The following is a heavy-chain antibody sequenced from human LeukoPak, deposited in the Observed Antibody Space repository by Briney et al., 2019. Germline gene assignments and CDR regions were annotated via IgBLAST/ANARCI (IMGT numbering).Heavy chain of an antibody. CDR1: GGSFSGYY. CDR3: ARGKGTTGTSYYFDY. V-gene: IGHV4-34*01. CDR2: INHSGST. J-gene: IGHJ4*02. Sequence: SETLSLTCAVYGGSFSGYYWSWIRQPPGKGLEWIGEINHSGSTNYNPSLKSRVTISVDTSKNQFSLKLSSVTAADTAVYYCARGKGTTGTSYYFDYWGQGTLVTVFS. D-gene: IGHD1-1*01.